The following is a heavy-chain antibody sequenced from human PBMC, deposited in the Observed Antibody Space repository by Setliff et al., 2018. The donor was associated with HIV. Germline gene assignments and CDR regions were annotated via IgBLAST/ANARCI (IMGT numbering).Heavy chain of an antibody. D-gene: IGHD2-15*01. Sequence: SETLSLTCAVSGGSISSSDWWTWVRQPPGRGLEWSGEIHHSGRTNHNPSLKSRVTISVDQSENQFSLRLSSVTAADTAVYYCARSSYCSGGSCSTFAYWGKGTLVTVS. CDR1: GGSISSSDW. J-gene: IGHJ4*02. CDR2: IHHSGRT. V-gene: IGHV4-4*02. CDR3: ARSSYCSGGSCSTFAY.